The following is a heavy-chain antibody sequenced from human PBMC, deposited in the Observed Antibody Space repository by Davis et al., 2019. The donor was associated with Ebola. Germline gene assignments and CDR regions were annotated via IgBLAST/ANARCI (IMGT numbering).Heavy chain of an antibody. CDR2: INAGNGNT. D-gene: IGHD3-10*01. V-gene: IGHV1-3*01. J-gene: IGHJ4*02. CDR1: GYTFTSYA. Sequence: ASVKVSCKASGYTFTSYAMHWVRQAPGQRLEWMGWINAGNGNTKYSQKFQGRVTMTTDTSTSTAYMELRSLRSDDTAVYYCARDFGFREFDYWGQGTLVTVSS. CDR3: ARDFGFREFDY.